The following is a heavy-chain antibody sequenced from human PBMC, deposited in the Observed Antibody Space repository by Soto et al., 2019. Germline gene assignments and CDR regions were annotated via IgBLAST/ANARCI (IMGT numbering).Heavy chain of an antibody. J-gene: IGHJ4*02. V-gene: IGHV1-69*06. CDR3: ARDLTSVRGS. CDR1: GGTFSRHS. CDR2: IIPIFDAT. Sequence: QVQMVQSGAEVKKPGSSARVSCKVSGGTFSRHSISWVRQAPGQGLEWMGGIIPIFDATQYAQKFQGRLTIPADKSTTTFHMDLSGLRPEDTAIYYCARDLTSVRGSWGQGTLVTVS. D-gene: IGHD3-10*01.